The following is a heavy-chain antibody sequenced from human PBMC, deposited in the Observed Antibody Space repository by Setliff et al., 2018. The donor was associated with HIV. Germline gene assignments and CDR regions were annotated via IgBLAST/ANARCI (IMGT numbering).Heavy chain of an antibody. Sequence: GGSLRLSCTASAFTFNKYAMAWVRQAPGKGLEWVSAISDTGDYIYYADSVKGRFTISRDNSKNTLYLQMNSLRAEDTAVYYCAKDGWGSFWGQGTLVTVSS. CDR3: AKDGWGSF. CDR1: AFTFNKYA. CDR2: ISDTGDYI. V-gene: IGHV3-23*01. D-gene: IGHD6-19*01. J-gene: IGHJ4*02.